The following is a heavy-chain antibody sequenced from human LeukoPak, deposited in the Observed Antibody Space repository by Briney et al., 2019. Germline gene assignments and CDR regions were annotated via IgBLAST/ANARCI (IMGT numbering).Heavy chain of an antibody. V-gene: IGHV3-7*01. CDR1: EFTFSNYW. CDR2: IKDDGSQQ. Sequence: GGSLRLSCVASEFTFSNYWMSWVRQAPGKGLEWVANIKDDGSQQNYVDSVKGRFTISRDNVKTSLYLQMNSLTTEDTAVNFCARRNSGTWWSFDSWGQGTLVTVSS. D-gene: IGHD2-8*02. J-gene: IGHJ4*02. CDR3: ARRNSGTWWSFDS.